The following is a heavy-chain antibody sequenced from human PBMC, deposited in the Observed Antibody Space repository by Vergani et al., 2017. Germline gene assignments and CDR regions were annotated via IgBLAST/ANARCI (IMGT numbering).Heavy chain of an antibody. V-gene: IGHV3-23*04. CDR3: AKSFIRGYCSGGSCYPYYFDY. Sequence: VQLVESGGGVVQPGRSLRLSCAASGFTFSSYAMSWVRQAPGKGLEWVSAISGSGGSTYYADSVKGRFTISRDNSKNTLYLQMNSLRAEDTAVYYCAKSFIRGYCSGGSCYPYYFDYWGQGTMVTVSS. CDR2: ISGSGGST. CDR1: GFTFSSYA. D-gene: IGHD2-15*01. J-gene: IGHJ4*03.